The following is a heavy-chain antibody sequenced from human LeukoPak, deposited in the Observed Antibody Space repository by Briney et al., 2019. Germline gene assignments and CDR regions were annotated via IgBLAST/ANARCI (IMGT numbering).Heavy chain of an antibody. CDR2: IYHSGNS. CDR3: ARHGRGGSGEFDY. Sequence: SETLSLTCTVSDYSISSGYYWGWIRQPPGKGLEWIGSIYHSGNSYYNPSLKSRATISVDTSKNHFSLKLSSVTAADTAVYYCARHGRGGSGEFDYWGQGTLVTVSS. D-gene: IGHD3-10*01. CDR1: DYSISSGYY. J-gene: IGHJ4*02. V-gene: IGHV4-38-2*02.